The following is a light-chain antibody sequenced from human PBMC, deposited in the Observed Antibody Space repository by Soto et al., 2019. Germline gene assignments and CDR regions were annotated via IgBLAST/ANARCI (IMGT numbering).Light chain of an antibody. V-gene: IGKV2-30*01. Sequence: DVVLTQSPLSLPVTLGQPASISCRSSQSLVASDGDTYLNWFQQRPGQSPRHLIYKVSNRDSGVPDRISGSGSGTDFTLKISRVEAEDVGIYYCMQGTYWPPWTFGQGTKVEIK. J-gene: IGKJ1*01. CDR1: QSLVASDGDTY. CDR3: MQGTYWPPWT. CDR2: KVS.